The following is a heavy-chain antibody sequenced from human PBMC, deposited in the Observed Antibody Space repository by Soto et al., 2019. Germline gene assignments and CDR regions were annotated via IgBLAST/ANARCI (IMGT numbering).Heavy chain of an antibody. CDR1: GFTFSRHA. CDR3: VRSRSGADADSFDL. J-gene: IGHJ4*02. D-gene: IGHD3-10*01. V-gene: IGHV3-30-3*01. CDR2: VSKDGSVK. Sequence: GGSLRLSCEGSGFTFSRHALHWVRQAPGKGLEWVAVVSKDGSVKYWIESVKGRFTLSRDNSKNTVYLEMNSLRPEDTGVYYCVRSRSGADADSFDLWGQGTLVTVSS.